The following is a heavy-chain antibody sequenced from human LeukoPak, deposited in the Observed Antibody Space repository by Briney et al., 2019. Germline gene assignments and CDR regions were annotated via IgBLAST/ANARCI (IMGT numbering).Heavy chain of an antibody. D-gene: IGHD3-22*01. Sequence: GGSLRLSCAASGFTFSSYAMSWVRQAPGKGLEWVSAISGSGGSTYYADSVKGRFTISRDNSKTTLYLQMNSLRAEDTAVYYCAKALYYYDSSGYYPYGAFDIWGQGTMVTVSS. CDR2: ISGSGGST. CDR1: GFTFSSYA. CDR3: AKALYYYDSSGYYPYGAFDI. J-gene: IGHJ3*02. V-gene: IGHV3-23*01.